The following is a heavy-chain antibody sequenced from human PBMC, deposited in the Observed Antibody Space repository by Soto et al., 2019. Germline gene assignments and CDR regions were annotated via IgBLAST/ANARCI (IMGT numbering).Heavy chain of an antibody. J-gene: IGHJ5*02. CDR2: ISSSSSYI. CDR3: ARTGPAAYALWGHGVLYNWFDP. D-gene: IGHD2-2*01. CDR1: GFTFSSYS. Sequence: GGSLRLSCAASGFTFSSYSMNCVRQAPGKGLEWVSSISSSSSYIYYADSVKGRFAIARDNAKNSLYLQMNSLRAEDTAVYYCARTGPAAYALWGHGVLYNWFDPWGQGTMVTVSS. V-gene: IGHV3-21*01.